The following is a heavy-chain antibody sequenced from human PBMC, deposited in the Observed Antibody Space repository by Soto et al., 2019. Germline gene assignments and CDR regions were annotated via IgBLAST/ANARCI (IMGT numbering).Heavy chain of an antibody. CDR1: GFTFSSYG. CDR2: ISYDGSNK. J-gene: IGHJ4*02. CDR3: AKDQYSGYDLGRHFDY. D-gene: IGHD5-12*01. V-gene: IGHV3-30*18. Sequence: QVQLVESGGGVVQPGRSLRLSCAASGFTFSSYGMHWVRQAPGKGLEWVAVISYDGSNKYYADSVKGRFTISRDNSKNTLYLQMNSLRAEDTAVYYCAKDQYSGYDLGRHFDYWGQETLVTVSS.